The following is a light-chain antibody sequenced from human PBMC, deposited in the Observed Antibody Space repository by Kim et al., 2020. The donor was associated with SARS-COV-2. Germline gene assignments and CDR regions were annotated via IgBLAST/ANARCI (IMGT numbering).Light chain of an antibody. CDR3: CSYEGSSPVL. Sequence: QSALTQPASVSGSPGQSITISCTGTSGDVGSYNLVSWYQQHPGKAPKLMIYEGTKRPSGVSNRFSGSKSGNTASLTISGLQAEDVADYYCCSYEGSSPVLFGGGTQLTVL. J-gene: IGLJ2*01. CDR2: EGT. V-gene: IGLV2-23*01. CDR1: SGDVGSYNL.